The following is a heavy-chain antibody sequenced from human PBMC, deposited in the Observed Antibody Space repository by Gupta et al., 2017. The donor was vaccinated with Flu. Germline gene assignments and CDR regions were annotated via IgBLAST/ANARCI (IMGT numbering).Heavy chain of an antibody. CDR2: INHSGST. CDR1: GGSFSGYY. J-gene: IGHJ5*02. V-gene: IGHV4-34*01. D-gene: IGHD6-6*01. Sequence: QVQLQQWGAGLLKPSETLSLTCAVYGGSFSGYYWSWIRQPPGKGLEWIGEINHSGSTNYNPSLKSRVTISVDTSKNQFSLKLSSVTAADTAVYYCARGGGKQLGGFDPWGQGTLVTVSS. CDR3: ARGGGKQLGGFDP.